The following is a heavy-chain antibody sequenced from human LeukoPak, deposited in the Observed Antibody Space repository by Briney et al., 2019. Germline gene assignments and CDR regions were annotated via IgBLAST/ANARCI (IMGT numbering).Heavy chain of an antibody. V-gene: IGHV4-34*01. CDR3: ARGGIVAAADY. J-gene: IGHJ4*02. Sequence: PSETLSLTCTVSGGSISSYYWSWIRQPPGKGLEWIGEISHSGTTHYTPSLKTRVTISLDTSKNQFSLKLTSVTAADTAVYYCARGGIVAAADYWGQGTLVTVSS. D-gene: IGHD6-13*01. CDR2: ISHSGTT. CDR1: GGSISSYY.